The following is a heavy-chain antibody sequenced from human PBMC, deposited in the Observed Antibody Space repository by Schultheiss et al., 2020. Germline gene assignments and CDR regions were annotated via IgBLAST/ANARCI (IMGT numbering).Heavy chain of an antibody. CDR3: ARDVGGFAGY. CDR1: GFTFGDYA. Sequence: GESLKISCTASGFTFGDYAMSWFRQAPGKGLVWVSRTNEDGTITNYADSVKGRFTISRDNAKNTLYLQMNSLRAEDTSVYYCARDVGGFAGYWGQGTLVTVSS. J-gene: IGHJ4*02. V-gene: IGHV3-74*01. D-gene: IGHD5-12*01. CDR2: TNEDGTIT.